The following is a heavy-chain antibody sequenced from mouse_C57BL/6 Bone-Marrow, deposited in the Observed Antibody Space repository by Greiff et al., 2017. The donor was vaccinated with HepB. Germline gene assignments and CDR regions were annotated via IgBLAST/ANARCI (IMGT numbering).Heavy chain of an antibody. J-gene: IGHJ2*01. CDR2: INPNNGGT. CDR3: AREGYRVDY. Sequence: EVQLQQSGPELVKPGASVKISCKASGYTFTDYYMNWVKQSHGKSLEWIGDINPNNGGTSYNQKFKGKATLTVDKSSSTAYMELRSLTSADSAVYYCAREGYRVDYWGQGTTLTVSS. CDR1: GYTFTDYY. D-gene: IGHD3-1*01. V-gene: IGHV1-26*01.